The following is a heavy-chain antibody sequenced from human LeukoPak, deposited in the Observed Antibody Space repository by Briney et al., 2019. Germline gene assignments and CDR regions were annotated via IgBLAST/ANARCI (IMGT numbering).Heavy chain of an antibody. V-gene: IGHV3-30*18. CDR3: AKDHYYGSGSSFYYFDY. D-gene: IGHD3-10*01. J-gene: IGHJ4*02. CDR1: GFTFSNYD. Sequence: GGSLGLSCAASGFTFSNYDMHWVRQAPGKGLEWVAVISYDGSNKYYADSVKGRFTISRDNSKNTLYLQMNSLRAEDTAVYYCAKDHYYGSGSSFYYFDYWGQGTLVTVSS. CDR2: ISYDGSNK.